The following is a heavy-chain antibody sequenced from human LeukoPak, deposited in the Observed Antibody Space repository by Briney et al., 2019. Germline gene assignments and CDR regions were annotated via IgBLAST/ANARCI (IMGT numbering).Heavy chain of an antibody. Sequence: KPSETLSLTCTVSGGSISSSSYYWGWIRQPPGKGLEWIGRIYYSGSTYYNPSLKSRVTISVDTSKNQFSLKLSSVTAADTAVYYCARRMPYCSSTSCHRYYFDYWGQGTLVTVSS. V-gene: IGHV4-39*01. CDR2: IYYSGST. J-gene: IGHJ4*02. CDR3: ARRMPYCSSTSCHRYYFDY. CDR1: GGSISSSSYY. D-gene: IGHD2-2*01.